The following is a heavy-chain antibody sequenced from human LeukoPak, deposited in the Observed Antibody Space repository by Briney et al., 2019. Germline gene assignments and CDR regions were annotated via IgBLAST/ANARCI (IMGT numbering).Heavy chain of an antibody. Sequence: GGSLRLSCAASGFTFSSDSLNWGRQAPGKGLEWGSYISSSSRTIYYTDSVKGRFTISRDNAKNSLYLQMNSLRVEDTAVYYCARNLYGDYVEDYWGQGTLVTVSS. V-gene: IGHV3-48*01. CDR2: ISSSSRTI. J-gene: IGHJ4*02. CDR1: GFTFSSDS. CDR3: ARNLYGDYVEDY. D-gene: IGHD4-17*01.